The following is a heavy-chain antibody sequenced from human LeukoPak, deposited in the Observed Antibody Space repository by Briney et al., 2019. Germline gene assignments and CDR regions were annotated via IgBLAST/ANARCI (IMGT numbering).Heavy chain of an antibody. Sequence: TSETLSLTCTVSGGSISSGGYSWSWIRQPPGKGLEWIGYIYYSGSTNYNPSLKSRVTISVDTSKNQFSLKLSSVTAADTAVYYCARGAAAAMGYWGQGTLVTVSS. J-gene: IGHJ4*02. D-gene: IGHD2-2*01. V-gene: IGHV4-61*08. CDR3: ARGAAAAMGY. CDR2: IYYSGST. CDR1: GGSISSGGYS.